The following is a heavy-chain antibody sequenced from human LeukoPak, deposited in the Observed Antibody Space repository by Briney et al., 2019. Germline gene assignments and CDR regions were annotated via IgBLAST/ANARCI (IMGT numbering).Heavy chain of an antibody. J-gene: IGHJ6*03. V-gene: IGHV3-53*01. CDR1: GLTVISNY. CDR3: ARAVTGTTSYYYYMDV. CDR2: ISSGGST. D-gene: IGHD1-7*01. Sequence: GGSLRLSRAASGLTVISNYMTWVRQAPGKGLEWVSLISSGGSTFYADSVMGRFTIFRDNPKNTLYLQMNSLRAEDTAVYYCARAVTGTTSYYYYMDVWGKGATVTVSS.